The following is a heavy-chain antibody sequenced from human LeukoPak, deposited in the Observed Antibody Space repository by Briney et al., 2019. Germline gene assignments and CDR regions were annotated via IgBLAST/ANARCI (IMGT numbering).Heavy chain of an antibody. CDR1: GFTVSSNY. CDR3: VRDSSGDSSGRPSLDY. J-gene: IGHJ4*02. V-gene: IGHV3-53*01. Sequence: GGSLRLSCAASGFTVSSNYMSWVRQAPGKGLEWVSVIYSGGSTYYADSVKGRFTISRDNSKNTLNLQMNSLRADDTAVYFCVRDSSGDSSGRPSLDYWGQGTLVTVSS. D-gene: IGHD3-10*01. CDR2: IYSGGST.